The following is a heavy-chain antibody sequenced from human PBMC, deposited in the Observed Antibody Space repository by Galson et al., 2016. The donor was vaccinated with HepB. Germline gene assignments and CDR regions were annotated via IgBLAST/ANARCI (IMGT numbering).Heavy chain of an antibody. CDR1: GFTFSSCA. CDR3: AKKSLVAGTATYVFYN. CDR2: ISRSGDST. Sequence: SLRLSCAASGFTFSSCAMSWVRQAPGKGLEWVSGISRSGDSTYYADSVKGRFTISRDNSKNTLYLQMNSLRADDTAVYYCAKKSLVAGTATYVFYNWCQGTLVTVSS. D-gene: IGHD6-19*01. V-gene: IGHV3-23*01. J-gene: IGHJ4*02.